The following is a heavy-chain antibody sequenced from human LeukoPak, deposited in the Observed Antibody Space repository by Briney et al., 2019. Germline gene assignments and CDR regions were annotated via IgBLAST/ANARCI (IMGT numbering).Heavy chain of an antibody. Sequence: SETLSLTCAVYGGSFSGYYWSWIRQPPGKGLEWIGEINHSGSTNYNPSLKSRVTISVDTSKNQFSLKLSSVTAADTAVYYCARSGRSSSLNYFDYWGQGTLVTVSS. V-gene: IGHV4-34*01. D-gene: IGHD6-13*01. J-gene: IGHJ4*02. CDR3: ARSGRSSSLNYFDY. CDR2: INHSGST. CDR1: GGSFSGYY.